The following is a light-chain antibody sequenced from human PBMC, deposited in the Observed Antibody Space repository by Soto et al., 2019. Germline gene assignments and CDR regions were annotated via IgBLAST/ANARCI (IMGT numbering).Light chain of an antibody. CDR2: GAS. V-gene: IGKV3-15*01. J-gene: IGKJ2*01. CDR3: QQYNNLPPRT. CDR1: QSISNS. Sequence: EIVMTQSPASLSVSPGETATLSCRASQSISNSLAWYQQKPGQAPSLLIYGASTRATGIPARFSGSGSGTECTLTISSLQSEDSALYYCQQYNNLPPRTFGQGTKLEIK.